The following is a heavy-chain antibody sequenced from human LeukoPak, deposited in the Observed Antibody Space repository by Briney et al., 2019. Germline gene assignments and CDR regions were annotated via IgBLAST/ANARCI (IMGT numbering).Heavy chain of an antibody. CDR2: IYYSGST. V-gene: IGHV4-31*03. Sequence: SQTLSLTCTVSGGSISSGGYYWSWIRQHPGKGLEWIGHIYYSGSTYYNPSLKSRVTISVDTSKNQFSLKLSSVTAADTAVYYCARGTRRTYYYDSSGYWGPFDYWGQETLVTVSS. J-gene: IGHJ4*02. CDR1: GGSISSGGYY. D-gene: IGHD3-22*01. CDR3: ARGTRRTYYYDSSGYWGPFDY.